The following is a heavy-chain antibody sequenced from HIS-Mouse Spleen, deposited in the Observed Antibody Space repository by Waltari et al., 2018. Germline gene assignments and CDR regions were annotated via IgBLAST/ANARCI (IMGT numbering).Heavy chain of an antibody. V-gene: IGHV4-39*07. CDR2: ISYSGST. D-gene: IGHD6-13*01. CDR3: AREIPYSSSWYDWYFDL. J-gene: IGHJ2*01. Sequence: QLQLQESGPGLVKPSETLSLTCTVSGGSISSSSYHWGWLRPPPGTGLEWIGGISYSGSTYYNPSLKSRVTISVDTSKNQFSLKLSSVTAADTAVYYCAREIPYSSSWYDWYFDLWGRGTLVTVSS. CDR1: GGSISSSSYH.